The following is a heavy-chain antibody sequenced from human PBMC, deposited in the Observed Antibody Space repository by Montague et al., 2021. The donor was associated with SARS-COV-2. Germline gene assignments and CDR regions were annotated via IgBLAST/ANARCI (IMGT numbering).Heavy chain of an antibody. CDR1: GGSISSNSYH. CDR3: AGHLYSYDNCFDP. Sequence: SETLSLTCTVSGGSISSNSYHWAWIRQPPGKGLEWIGSIYYSGSTYYNPSLKSRVTTSVDASKNQFSLELSSVTAADTAVYYCAGHLYSYDNCFDPWGQGTLVTVSS. D-gene: IGHD3-22*01. J-gene: IGHJ5*02. CDR2: IYYSGST. V-gene: IGHV4-39*01.